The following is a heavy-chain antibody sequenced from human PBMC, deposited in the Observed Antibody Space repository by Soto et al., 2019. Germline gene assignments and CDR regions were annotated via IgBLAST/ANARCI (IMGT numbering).Heavy chain of an antibody. V-gene: IGHV3-21*01. CDR2: ISTSSTYI. CDR1: GFTFSNYS. Sequence: GGSLRLSCAASGFTFSNYSMNWVRQAPGKGLEWVSSISTSSTYIYYADSVKGRFTISRDNAKNSLYLQMNSLRAEDTAVYYCARDSSSSYYYYGMDVWGQGTTVTVSS. J-gene: IGHJ6*02. D-gene: IGHD6-6*01. CDR3: ARDSSSSYYYYGMDV.